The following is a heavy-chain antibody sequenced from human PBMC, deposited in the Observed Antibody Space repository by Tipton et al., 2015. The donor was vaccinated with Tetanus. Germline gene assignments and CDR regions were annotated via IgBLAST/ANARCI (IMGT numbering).Heavy chain of an antibody. CDR1: GYTFTSYD. CDR3: ARVTYGWTWFDP. J-gene: IGHJ5*02. D-gene: IGHD3-10*01. Sequence: QSGPEVKKPGASVKVSCKASGYTFTSYDINWVRQATGQGLEWMGWMNPNSGNTGYAQKFQGRVTMTRNTSISTAYMELSSLRSEDTAVYYCARVTYGWTWFDPWGQGPLVTVSS. CDR2: MNPNSGNT. V-gene: IGHV1-8*01.